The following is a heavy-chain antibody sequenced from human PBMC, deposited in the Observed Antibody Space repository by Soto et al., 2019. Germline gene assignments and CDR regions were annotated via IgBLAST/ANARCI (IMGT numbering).Heavy chain of an antibody. CDR1: GFTFSNAW. V-gene: IGHV3-15*07. Sequence: GGSLRLSCAASGFTFSNAWMNWVRQAPGKGLEWVGRIKSKTDGGTTDYAAPVKGRFTISRDDSKNTLYLQMNSLKTEDTAVYYCTTTRPQAVAGTEYWGQGTLVTVSS. J-gene: IGHJ4*02. D-gene: IGHD6-19*01. CDR2: IKSKTDGGTT. CDR3: TTTRPQAVAGTEY.